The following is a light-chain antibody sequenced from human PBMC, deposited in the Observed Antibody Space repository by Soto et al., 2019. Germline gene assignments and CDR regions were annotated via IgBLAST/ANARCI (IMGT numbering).Light chain of an antibody. CDR3: QKYNSAPLT. V-gene: IGKV1-27*01. CDR1: QGIGVY. Sequence: GDRVTITCRASQGIGVYLAWFQQKPGKVPKLLIYAASALQSGVPSRFSGSGSGTDFTFTISSLQPEDIATYYCQKYNSAPLTFGGGTRVEIK. J-gene: IGKJ4*01. CDR2: AAS.